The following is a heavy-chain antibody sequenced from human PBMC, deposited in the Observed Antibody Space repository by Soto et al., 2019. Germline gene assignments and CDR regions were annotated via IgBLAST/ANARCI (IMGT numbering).Heavy chain of an antibody. Sequence: GGSLRLSCAASGFTFSSYSMNWVRQAPGKGLEWVSYISSSSSTIYYADSVKGRFTISRDNAKNSLYLQMNSLRDEDTAVYYCASSVSSRWYFFDYWGQGTLVTVSS. CDR1: GFTFSSYS. V-gene: IGHV3-48*02. CDR2: ISSSSSTI. D-gene: IGHD6-13*01. CDR3: ASSVSSRWYFFDY. J-gene: IGHJ4*02.